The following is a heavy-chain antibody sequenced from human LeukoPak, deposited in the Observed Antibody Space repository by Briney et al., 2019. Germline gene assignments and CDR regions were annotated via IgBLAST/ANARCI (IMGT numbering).Heavy chain of an antibody. CDR3: TRLRGSWEPRPLGFDP. CDR2: IRSKANSYAT. CDR1: GLTFTSYS. J-gene: IGHJ5*02. V-gene: IGHV3-73*01. D-gene: IGHD1-26*01. Sequence: GGSLRLSCAASGLTFTSYSMNWVRQASGKGLEWVGRIRSKANSYATAYAASVKGRFTISRDDSKNTAYLQMNSLKTEDTAVYYCTRLRGSWEPRPLGFDPWDQGTLVTVSS.